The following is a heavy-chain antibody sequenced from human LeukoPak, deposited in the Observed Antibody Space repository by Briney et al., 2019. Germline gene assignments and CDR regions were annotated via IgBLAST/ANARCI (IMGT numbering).Heavy chain of an antibody. CDR3: ARPRSIAARPPFLFD. D-gene: IGHD6-6*01. CDR1: GFTFSSYA. V-gene: IGHV3-30-3*01. CDR2: ISYDGSNK. J-gene: IGHJ4*02. Sequence: QAGGSLRLSCAASGFTFSSYAMHWVRQAPGKGLEWVAAISYDGSNKYYADSVKGRFTISRDNSKNTLYLQMNSLRAEDTAVYYCARPRSIAARPPFLFDWGQGTLVTVSS.